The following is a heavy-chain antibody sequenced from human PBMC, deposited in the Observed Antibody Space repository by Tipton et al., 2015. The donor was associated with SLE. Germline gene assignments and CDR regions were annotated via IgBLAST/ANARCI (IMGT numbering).Heavy chain of an antibody. Sequence: QLVQSGAEVKRPGSSVKVSCKASGGTFSIYAISWVRQAPGQGLEWMGGIIPIFGTANYAQKFQGRVTITADESTSTAYMELSSLRSEDTAVYYCARAYGGGDCYSGYYFDYWGQGTLVTVSS. CDR2: IIPIFGTA. J-gene: IGHJ4*02. D-gene: IGHD2-21*02. CDR1: GGTFSIYA. V-gene: IGHV1-69*01. CDR3: ARAYGGGDCYSGYYFDY.